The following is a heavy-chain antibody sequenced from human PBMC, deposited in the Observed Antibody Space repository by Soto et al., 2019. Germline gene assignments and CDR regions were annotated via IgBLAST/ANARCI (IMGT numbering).Heavy chain of an antibody. Sequence: ETLSLTCTVSGGSIGNLYLSWIRQPPGKGLEWIGYIYNSGARNYHPSLKSRVIMSVNTSRTRFTLEVTSVTAADSAVYYCATHSLDSGYGSSWGPGTLVTVSS. J-gene: IGHJ5*02. D-gene: IGHD5-12*01. CDR3: ATHSLDSGYGSS. V-gene: IGHV4-59*08. CDR1: GGSIGNLY. CDR2: IYNSGAR.